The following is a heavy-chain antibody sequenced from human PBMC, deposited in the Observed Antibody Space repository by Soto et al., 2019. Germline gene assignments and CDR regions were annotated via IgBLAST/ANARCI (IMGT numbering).Heavy chain of an antibody. CDR1: GLPFSSYT. CDR3: ARDPVTSLTPYQGFYYYGMDV. D-gene: IGHD2-2*01. CDR2: ISFDGSRK. J-gene: IGHJ6*02. V-gene: IGHV3-30*09. Sequence: QEHLVESGGGVVQPGGSLTLSCTACGLPFSSYTMHWLRRAPGKGLEWVGIISFDGSRKYYADWLKGRIVISRDNSKDSLYLQMDTLRRDDTAIYYCARDPVTSLTPYQGFYYYGMDVWGQGTTVTVSS.